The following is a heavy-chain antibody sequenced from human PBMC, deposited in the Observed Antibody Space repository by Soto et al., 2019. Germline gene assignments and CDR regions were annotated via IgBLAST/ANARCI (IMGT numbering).Heavy chain of an antibody. CDR3: ARVERGTVTTVVDAFDI. D-gene: IGHD1-1*01. CDR1: GGFVSSGTYY. J-gene: IGHJ3*02. CDR2: MSHSGGT. V-gene: IGHV4-61*01. Sequence: LSLTCAVYGGFVSSGTYYWSWIRQPPGEGLEWIGEMSHSGGTHFNPSLKSRVTISVDTSKNQFSLKMSSVTAADTALYYCARVERGTVTTVVDAFDIWGPGTMVTVSS.